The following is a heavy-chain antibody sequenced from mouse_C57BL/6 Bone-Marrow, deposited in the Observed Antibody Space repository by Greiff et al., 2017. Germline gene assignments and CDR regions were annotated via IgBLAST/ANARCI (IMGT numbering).Heavy chain of an antibody. CDR1: YFAFMASA. J-gene: IGHJ3*01. Sequence: LQQSGAELVRPGSSVKLSCKDSYFAFMASAMHWVKQRPGHGLEWIRSFTMYSDATEYSENFKGKATLTANTSSSPASMELSSLTSEDSAVSNCASSLYPSAMAYWGQGTLVTVSA. CDR3: ASSLYPSAMAY. D-gene: IGHD6-1*01. CDR2: FTMYSDAT. V-gene: IGHV1-49*01.